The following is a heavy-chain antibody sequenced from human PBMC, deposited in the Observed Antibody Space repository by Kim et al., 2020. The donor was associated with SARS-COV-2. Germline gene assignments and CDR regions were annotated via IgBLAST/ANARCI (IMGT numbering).Heavy chain of an antibody. CDR3: AKDPRITMVRGANHYYYGMDV. J-gene: IGHJ6*02. CDR1: GFTFSSYG. V-gene: IGHV3-33*06. CDR2: IWYDGSNK. Sequence: GGSLRLSCAASGFTFSSYGMHWVRQAPGKGLEWVAVIWYDGSNKYYADSVKGRFTISRDNSKNTLYLQMNSLRAEDTAVYYCAKDPRITMVRGANHYYYGMDVWGQGTTVTVSS. D-gene: IGHD3-10*01.